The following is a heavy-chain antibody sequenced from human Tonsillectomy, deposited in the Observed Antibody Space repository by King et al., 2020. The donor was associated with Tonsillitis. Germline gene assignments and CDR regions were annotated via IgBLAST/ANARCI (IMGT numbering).Heavy chain of an antibody. CDR1: GGTFSSYA. V-gene: IGHV1-69*09. D-gene: IGHD5-24*01. CDR2: IIPILGIA. Sequence: VQLVESGAEVKKPGSSVKVSCKASGGTFSSYAISWVRQAPGQGLEWMGRIIPILGIANYAQKFQGRVTITADKSTSTAYMELSSLRSEDTAVYYCARVPPRRDGYSNFDYWGQGTLVTVSS. J-gene: IGHJ4*02. CDR3: ARVPPRRDGYSNFDY.